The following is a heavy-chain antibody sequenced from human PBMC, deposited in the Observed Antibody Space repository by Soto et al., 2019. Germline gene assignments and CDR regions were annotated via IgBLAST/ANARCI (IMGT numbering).Heavy chain of an antibody. J-gene: IGHJ3*02. CDR1: GYTFTSSD. Sequence: QVQLVQSGAEVKKPGASVKVSCKASGYTFTSSDINWVRQATGQGLEWMGWMNPNSGNTGYAQKFQDRVTMTRNTYIGTAYMELSSLRFEDTGVYYCAILHSGCYAYEAFDIWGQGIMVTVSS. D-gene: IGHD3-10*01. CDR2: MNPNSGNT. V-gene: IGHV1-8*01. CDR3: AILHSGCYAYEAFDI.